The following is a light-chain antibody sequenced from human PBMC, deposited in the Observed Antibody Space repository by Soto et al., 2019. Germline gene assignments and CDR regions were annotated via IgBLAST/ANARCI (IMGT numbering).Light chain of an antibody. CDR1: QSISSSY. CDR2: GAS. V-gene: IGKV3-20*01. CDR3: QQYSNWPPWT. J-gene: IGKJ1*01. Sequence: EIVLTQSPGTLSLSPGERATLSCRASQSISSSYLAWYQQKPGQAPRLLIYGASSRATGVPARFSASGSGTEFTLTISGLQSEDFAVYYCQQYSNWPPWTFGPGTKVEIK.